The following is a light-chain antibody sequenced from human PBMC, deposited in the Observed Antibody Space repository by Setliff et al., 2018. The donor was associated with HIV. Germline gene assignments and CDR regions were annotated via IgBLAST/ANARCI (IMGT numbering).Light chain of an antibody. CDR3: CSFAGSGWV. J-gene: IGLJ3*02. V-gene: IGLV2-23*02. CDR2: DVS. CDR1: SSDVGTYNY. Sequence: QSALAQPASVSGSPGQSITISCTGTSSDVGTYNYVSWYQQHPGKAPKLMIYDVSKRPSGVSNRFSASKSGNTASLTISGLQAEDEADYYCCSFAGSGWVFGGGTKGTVL.